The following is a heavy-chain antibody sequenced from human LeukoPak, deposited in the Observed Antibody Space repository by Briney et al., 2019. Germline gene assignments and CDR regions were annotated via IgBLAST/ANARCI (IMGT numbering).Heavy chain of an antibody. CDR2: ISSSSSTI. D-gene: IGHD3-10*01. V-gene: IGHV3-48*04. J-gene: IGHJ4*02. CDR3: ARQRFGQYFDY. CDR1: GFTFSSYS. Sequence: GGSLRLSCAASGFTFSSYSMNWVRQAPGKGLEWVSYISSSSSTIYYADSVKGRFTISRDNAKKSLYLQMNSLRAEDTAVYYCARQRFGQYFDYWGQGTLVTVSS.